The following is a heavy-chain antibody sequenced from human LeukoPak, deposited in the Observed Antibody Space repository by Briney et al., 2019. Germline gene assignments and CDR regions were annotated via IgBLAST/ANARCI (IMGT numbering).Heavy chain of an antibody. J-gene: IGHJ4*02. CDR2: ISGSGDST. CDR3: ARDRGRYYDSRGFYWGYYFDS. Sequence: GGSLRLSCAASGFTFSSYAMNWVRQAPGKGLEWVSTISGSGDSTYYADSVKGRFTISRDNSKDTLYLQMSSVRVDDTAVYYCARDRGRYYDSRGFYWGYYFDSWGQGILVTVST. D-gene: IGHD3-22*01. CDR1: GFTFSSYA. V-gene: IGHV3-23*01.